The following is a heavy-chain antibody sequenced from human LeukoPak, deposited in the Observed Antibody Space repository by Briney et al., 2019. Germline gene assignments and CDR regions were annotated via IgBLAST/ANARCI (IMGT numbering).Heavy chain of an antibody. V-gene: IGHV3-49*03. CDR1: GFTFGDYV. J-gene: IGHJ4*02. CDR3: GYCSSTSWPLYYFDY. D-gene: IGHD2-2*01. Sequence: GGSLRLSCTASGFTFGDYVMSWFRQAPGKGLEWVGFIRSKAYGGTTEYAASVKGRFTISRDDSKSIAYLQMNSLKTEDTAVYYCGYCSSTSWPLYYFDYWGQGTLVTVSP. CDR2: IRSKAYGGTT.